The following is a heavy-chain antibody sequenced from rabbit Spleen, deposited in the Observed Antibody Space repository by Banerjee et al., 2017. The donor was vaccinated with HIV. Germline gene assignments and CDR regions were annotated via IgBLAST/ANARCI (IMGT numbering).Heavy chain of an antibody. J-gene: IGHJ6*01. Sequence: QSLEESGGDLVKPGASLTLTCTASGISFSFSSYMCWVRQAPGKGLEWISCIAVGRSGFTYSASWAKGRFTISKTTSTTVTLQMTSPTVADTATDFCASDTGTSCSSYAIDLWGPGTLVTVS. V-gene: IGHV1S40*01. CDR2: IAVGRSGFT. CDR1: GISFSFSSY. D-gene: IGHD7-1*01. CDR3: ASDTGTSCSSYAIDL.